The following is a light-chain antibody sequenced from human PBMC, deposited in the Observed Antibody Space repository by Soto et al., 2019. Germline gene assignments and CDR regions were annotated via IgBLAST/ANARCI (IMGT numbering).Light chain of an antibody. V-gene: IGKV3-11*01. Sequence: RARLLLKASQSVSSSLAWYQQKPGQAPRLLIYDASNRATGIPARFSGSGSGTDFTLTISSRVPEEYAGYYGLQLNNGPPTVGGGTKVDIK. CDR3: LQLNNGPPT. J-gene: IGKJ4*01. CDR1: QSVSSS. CDR2: DAS.